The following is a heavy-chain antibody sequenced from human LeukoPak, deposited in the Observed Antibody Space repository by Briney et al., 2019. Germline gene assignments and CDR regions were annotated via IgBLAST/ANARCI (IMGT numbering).Heavy chain of an antibody. Sequence: GGSLRLSCAASGFTFSDYYMSWIRQAPGKGLEWVSYISSSGSTIYYADSVKGRFTISRDNAKNSLYLQMNSLRAEDTAVYYCARDEGSGSYPSLYFDYWGQGTLVTVSS. CDR2: ISSSGSTI. CDR1: GFTFSDYY. D-gene: IGHD1-26*01. CDR3: ARDEGSGSYPSLYFDY. V-gene: IGHV3-11*01. J-gene: IGHJ4*02.